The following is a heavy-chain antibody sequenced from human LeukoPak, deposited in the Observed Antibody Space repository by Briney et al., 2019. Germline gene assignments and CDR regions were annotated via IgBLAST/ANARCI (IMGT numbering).Heavy chain of an antibody. J-gene: IGHJ4*02. V-gene: IGHV3-21*04. CDR1: GFTFSRYT. CDR3: ARRYTSGYYYFDY. D-gene: IGHD6-19*01. Sequence: GGSLRLSCAASGFTFSRYTMNWVRQAPGKGLEWVSSISSNSGFKKYADSLKGRFTISRDNARNSLYLQMSSLRVEDTAIYYCARRYTSGYYYFDYWGQGTLVTVSS. CDR2: ISSNSGFK.